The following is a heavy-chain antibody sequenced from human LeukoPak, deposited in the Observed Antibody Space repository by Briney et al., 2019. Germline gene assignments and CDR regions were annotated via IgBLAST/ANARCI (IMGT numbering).Heavy chain of an antibody. J-gene: IGHJ4*02. Sequence: SETLSLTCAVYGGSFSAYYWSRIRQPPGKGLEWIGEINHSGSTKYNPSLNSRVTISVDMSKNQFSLKVRSVTAADTAVYYCARLPPQYVFFDFWGQGTLVTVSS. CDR3: ARLPPQYVFFDF. CDR1: GGSFSAYY. D-gene: IGHD2-8*01. V-gene: IGHV4-34*01. CDR2: INHSGST.